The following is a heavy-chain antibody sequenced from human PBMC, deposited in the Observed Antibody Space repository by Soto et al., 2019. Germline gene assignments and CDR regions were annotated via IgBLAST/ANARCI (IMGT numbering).Heavy chain of an antibody. CDR3: VTGYSYGPTYYYDSSGYSVEYFQH. Sequence: GGSLRLSCAASGFTFSSYGMHWVRQAPGKGLEWVAVIWYDGSNKYYADSVKGRFTISRDNSKNTLYLQMNSLRSEDTAVYYCVTGYSYGPTYYYDSSGYSVEYFQHWGQGTLVTVSS. V-gene: IGHV3-33*01. CDR2: IWYDGSNK. J-gene: IGHJ1*01. D-gene: IGHD3-22*01. CDR1: GFTFSSYG.